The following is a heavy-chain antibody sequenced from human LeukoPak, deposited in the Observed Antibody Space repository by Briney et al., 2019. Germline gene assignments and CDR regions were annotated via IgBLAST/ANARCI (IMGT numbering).Heavy chain of an antibody. J-gene: IGHJ6*02. D-gene: IGHD3-3*01. Sequence: GGSLTLSCAASEFTFSDYWMSCVRQAPGKGLEWVVNIKQDGREKYYVDSVKGRFTISRDNAKNPLYLQMSSLRGEDTAVYYCARERPVPDFYYGMDVWGQGTTVTVSS. CDR3: ARERPVPDFYYGMDV. CDR1: EFTFSDYW. V-gene: IGHV3-7*05. CDR2: IKQDGREK.